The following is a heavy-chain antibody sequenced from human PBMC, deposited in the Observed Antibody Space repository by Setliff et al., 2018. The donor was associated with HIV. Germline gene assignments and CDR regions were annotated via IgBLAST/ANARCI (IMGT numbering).Heavy chain of an antibody. J-gene: IGHJ6*03. D-gene: IGHD1-26*01. CDR2: IIPIFSTS. Sequence: ASVKVSCKASGDTLSSYAIAWVRQAPGQGLEWMGGIIPIFSTSNYAQRFQGRVTITADESTSTAYMELRSLRSEDTAVYYCARDRWEPLPGMSYYYYYMDVWGKGTTVTVSS. CDR3: ARDRWEPLPGMSYYYYYMDV. V-gene: IGHV1-69*13. CDR1: GDTLSSYA.